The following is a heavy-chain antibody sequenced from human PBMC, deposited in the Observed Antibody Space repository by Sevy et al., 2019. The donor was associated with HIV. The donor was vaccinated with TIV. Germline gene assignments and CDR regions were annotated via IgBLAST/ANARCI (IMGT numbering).Heavy chain of an antibody. J-gene: IGHJ4*02. CDR3: ARDTGKNY. D-gene: IGHD2-8*02. V-gene: IGHV4-4*07. CDR1: GASITTYY. Sequence: SETLSLTCTVSGASITTYYWSRFRQPAGKGLEWIGRMHSGGNTNYNPSLQGRVTMSLDTSKNQFSLTLDFVTAADAAVYYCARDTGKNYWGQGILVTVSS. CDR2: MHSGGNT.